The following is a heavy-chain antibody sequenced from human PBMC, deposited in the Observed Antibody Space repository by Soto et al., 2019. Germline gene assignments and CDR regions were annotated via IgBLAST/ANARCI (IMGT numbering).Heavy chain of an antibody. CDR1: GYTFTSYG. CDR2: FNAYNGDT. D-gene: IGHD3-16*01. J-gene: IGHJ6*02. V-gene: IGHV1-18*01. CDR3: ARMGDVPYYYYGMDV. Sequence: QVQLVQSGAEVKKPGASVKVSCKASGYTFTSYGFSWVRQAPGQGLEWMGWFNAYNGDTNYAQNLQGRVTMTTDTSTHTAYMELRSLRSDDTAVYYCARMGDVPYYYYGMDVWGQGTTVTVSS.